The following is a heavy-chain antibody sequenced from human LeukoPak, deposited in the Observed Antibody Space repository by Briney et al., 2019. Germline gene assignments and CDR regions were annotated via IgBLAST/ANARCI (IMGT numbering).Heavy chain of an antibody. CDR2: LNTSGST. D-gene: IGHD1-26*01. J-gene: IGHJ4*02. V-gene: IGHV4-4*07. CDR3: ARGIVGATHFDY. CDR1: GGSISGYY. Sequence: SETLSLTRTVSGGSISGYYWSWIPQPAGKGWEWFGRLNTSGSTNYNPSLKSRVSISVDTSKNQLSLKLSSVTAADAAVYYCARGIVGATHFDYWGQGTLVTVSS.